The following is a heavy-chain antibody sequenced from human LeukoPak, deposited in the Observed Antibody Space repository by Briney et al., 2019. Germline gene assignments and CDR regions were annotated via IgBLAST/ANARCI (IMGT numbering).Heavy chain of an antibody. CDR3: ARWDTAMVTLDY. J-gene: IGHJ4*02. CDR2: IYSSGIT. Sequence: TSETLSLTCTVSGGSISSYYWSWIRQPPGKGLEWIGYIYSSGITNYNPSLKSRVTISVDTSKNQFSLKLSSVTAADTAVYYCARWDTAMVTLDYWGQGTLVTVSS. D-gene: IGHD5-18*01. CDR1: GGSISSYY. V-gene: IGHV4-59*01.